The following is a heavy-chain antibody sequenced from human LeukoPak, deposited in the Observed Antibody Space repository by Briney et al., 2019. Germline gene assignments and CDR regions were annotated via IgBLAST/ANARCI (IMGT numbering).Heavy chain of an antibody. CDR3: AREQGIAVAGMVY. Sequence: PSGTLSLTCAVSGGSISSSNWWSWVRQPPGKGLEWIGEINHSGSTNYNPSLKSRVTISVDTSKNQFSLKLSSVTAADTAVYYCAREQGIAVAGMVYWGQGTLVTVSS. J-gene: IGHJ4*02. D-gene: IGHD6-19*01. CDR1: GGSISSSNW. V-gene: IGHV4-4*02. CDR2: INHSGST.